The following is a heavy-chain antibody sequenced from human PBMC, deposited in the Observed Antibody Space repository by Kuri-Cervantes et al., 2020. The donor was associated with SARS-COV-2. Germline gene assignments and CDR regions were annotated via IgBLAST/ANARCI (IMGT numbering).Heavy chain of an antibody. CDR1: GFTFSSYS. CDR2: IRSSSSTI. CDR3: ARVKAGSDAFDI. J-gene: IGHJ3*02. D-gene: IGHD6-19*01. V-gene: IGHV3-48*04. Sequence: GESLKISCAASGFTFSSYSMNWVRQAPGKGLEWVSYIRSSSSTIYYADSVKGRFTISRDNAKNSLYLQMNSLRAEDTALYHCARVKAGSDAFDIWGQGTMVTVSS.